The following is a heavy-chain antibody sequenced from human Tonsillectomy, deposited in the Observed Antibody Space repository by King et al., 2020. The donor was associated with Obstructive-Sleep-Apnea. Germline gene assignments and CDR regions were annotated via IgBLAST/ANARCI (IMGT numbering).Heavy chain of an antibody. J-gene: IGHJ4*02. D-gene: IGHD5-18*01. CDR2: IYYSGST. CDR1: GGSISSSSY. CDR3: ARSDRDIAMGLFDY. Sequence: QLQESCPGLVKPSETLSLTCTVSGGSISSSSYLGWIRQPPGKGLEWIGHIYYSGSTYYNPSLKRRVTISVDTSNNQFSLALNSVTAADTAVYYCARSDRDIAMGLFDYWGQGTLVTVSS. V-gene: IGHV4-39*07.